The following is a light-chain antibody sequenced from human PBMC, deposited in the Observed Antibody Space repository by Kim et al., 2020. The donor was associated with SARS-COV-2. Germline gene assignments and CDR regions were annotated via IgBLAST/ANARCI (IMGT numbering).Light chain of an antibody. Sequence: LGQTGKITCQGDSLRNSYGSWFQQRPGQAPILVMYGKNNRPSGIPDRFSGSFSGNIASLTVTGAQAEDEADYYCASRDTTGHLHVIFGGGTQLTVL. CDR1: SLRNSY. CDR2: GKN. CDR3: ASRDTTGHLHVI. J-gene: IGLJ2*01. V-gene: IGLV3-19*01.